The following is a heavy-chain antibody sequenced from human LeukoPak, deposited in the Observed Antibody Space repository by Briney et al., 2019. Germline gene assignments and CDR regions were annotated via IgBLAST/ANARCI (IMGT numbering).Heavy chain of an antibody. J-gene: IGHJ4*02. CDR1: GFIFSNYD. V-gene: IGHV3-33*01. Sequence: GVSLRLSCAASGFIFSNYDMHWVRQAPGKGLEWVAVIWYDGSDKHYADSVQGRFTISRDNSKNSLYLQMNSLRAEDTALYYCARRVQYYFDYWGQGTLVTVSS. CDR3: ARRVQYYFDY. CDR2: IWYDGSDK.